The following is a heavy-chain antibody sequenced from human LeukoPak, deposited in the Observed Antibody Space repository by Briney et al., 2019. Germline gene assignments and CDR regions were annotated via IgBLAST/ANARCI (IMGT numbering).Heavy chain of an antibody. CDR1: GGSISSTSYY. J-gene: IGHJ4*02. V-gene: IGHV4-39*07. D-gene: IGHD2-2*01. CDR2: INHSGST. CDR3: ARSAYCSSTSCYVDYFDY. Sequence: SETLSLTCTVSGGSISSTSYYWGWIRQPPGKGLEWIGEINHSGSTNYNPSLKSRVTISVDTSKNQFSLKLSSVTAADTAVYYCARSAYCSSTSCYVDYFDYWGQGTLVTVSS.